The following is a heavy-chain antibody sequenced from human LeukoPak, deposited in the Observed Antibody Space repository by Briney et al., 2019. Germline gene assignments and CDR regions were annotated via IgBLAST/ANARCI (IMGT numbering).Heavy chain of an antibody. CDR1: GFTFSSYG. Sequence: PGGSLRLSCAASGFTFSSYGMHWVRQAPGKGLEWVAFIRYDGSNKYYADSVKGRFTISRDNSKNTLYLQMNSLRAEDTAVYYCARGKGIYCGGDCSALDYWGQGTLVTVSS. D-gene: IGHD2-21*02. J-gene: IGHJ4*02. CDR2: IRYDGSNK. V-gene: IGHV3-30*02. CDR3: ARGKGIYCGGDCSALDY.